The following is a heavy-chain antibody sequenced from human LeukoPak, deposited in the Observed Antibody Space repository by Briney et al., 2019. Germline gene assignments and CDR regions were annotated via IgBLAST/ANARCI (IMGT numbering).Heavy chain of an antibody. Sequence: SETLSLTCAVYGGSFSGYYWSWIRQPPGKGLEWIGEINHSGSTNYNPSLKSRVTISVDTSKNQFSPKLSSVTAADTAVYYCARGSIQLSLRVNWFDPWGQGTLVTVSS. CDR2: INHSGST. D-gene: IGHD5-18*01. V-gene: IGHV4-34*01. CDR3: ARGSIQLSLRVNWFDP. J-gene: IGHJ5*02. CDR1: GGSFSGYY.